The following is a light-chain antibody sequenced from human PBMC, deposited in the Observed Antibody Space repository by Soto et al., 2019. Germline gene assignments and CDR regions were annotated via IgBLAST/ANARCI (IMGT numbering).Light chain of an antibody. CDR1: QSVSSY. Sequence: EIVLTQSPATLSFSPGERATLSCRASQSVSSYLDWYQQKPGQAPRLLIYDASNRATGIPARFSGSGSGTDFTLTISSLEPEDFAVYYCQQYSKWPITFGQGTRLEIK. CDR3: QQYSKWPIT. J-gene: IGKJ5*01. CDR2: DAS. V-gene: IGKV3-11*01.